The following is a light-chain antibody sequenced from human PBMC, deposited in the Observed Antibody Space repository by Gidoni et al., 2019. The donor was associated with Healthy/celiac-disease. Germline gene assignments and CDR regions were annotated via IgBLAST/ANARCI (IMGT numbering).Light chain of an antibody. CDR2: WAS. CDR3: QQYYSTPLT. J-gene: IGKJ4*01. Sequence: DIVMPQSPDPLAVSLGERATINCKSSQSVLYSSNNKNYLAWYQQKPGQPPKLLISWASTRESGVPDRFSGSGSGTDFILTISSLQAEDVAVYYCQQYYSTPLTFGGGTKVEIK. V-gene: IGKV4-1*01. CDR1: QSVLYSSNNKNY.